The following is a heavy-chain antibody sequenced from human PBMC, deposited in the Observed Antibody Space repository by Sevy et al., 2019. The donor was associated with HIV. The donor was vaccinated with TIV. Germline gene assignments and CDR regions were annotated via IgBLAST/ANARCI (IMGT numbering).Heavy chain of an antibody. CDR3: AKVIRLRHYCSDGSCYGPSDY. CDR2: ISYDGSNK. CDR1: GFTFSSYG. D-gene: IGHD2-15*01. J-gene: IGHJ4*02. Sequence: GGSLRLSCAASGFTFSSYGMHWVRQAPGKGLEWVAVISYDGSNKYYADSVKGRFTISRDNSKNTLYLQMNSLRAEDTAVYYCAKVIRLRHYCSDGSCYGPSDYWGQGTLVTVSS. V-gene: IGHV3-30*18.